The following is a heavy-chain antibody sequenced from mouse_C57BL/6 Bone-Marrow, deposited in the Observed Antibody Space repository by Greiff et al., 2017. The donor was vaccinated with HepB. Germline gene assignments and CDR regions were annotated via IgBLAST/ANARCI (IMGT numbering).Heavy chain of an antibody. D-gene: IGHD1-1*01. CDR1: GYSFTSYY. Sequence: QVQLKESGPELVKPGASVKISCKASGYSFTSYYIHWVKQRPGQGLEWIGWIYPGSGNTKYNEKFKGKATLTADTSSSTAYMQLSSLTSEDSAVYYCASLYYYGSSYNYWGQGTTLTVSS. J-gene: IGHJ2*01. V-gene: IGHV1-66*01. CDR3: ASLYYYGSSYNY. CDR2: IYPGSGNT.